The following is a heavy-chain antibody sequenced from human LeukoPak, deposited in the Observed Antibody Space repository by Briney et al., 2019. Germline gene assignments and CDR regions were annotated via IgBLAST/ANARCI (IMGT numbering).Heavy chain of an antibody. V-gene: IGHV3-53*01. D-gene: IGHD1-14*01. Sequence: GGSLRLSCTASGFTVSNSYMSWVRQAPGKGLEWVSISYSDSNTNYADSVKGRFTISRDTSQNMLSLQMNSLRAEDTAVYYCVRKNRDFNAAFDIWGQGTVVTVSS. CDR3: VRKNRDFNAAFDI. CDR2: SYSDSNT. CDR1: GFTVSNSY. J-gene: IGHJ3*02.